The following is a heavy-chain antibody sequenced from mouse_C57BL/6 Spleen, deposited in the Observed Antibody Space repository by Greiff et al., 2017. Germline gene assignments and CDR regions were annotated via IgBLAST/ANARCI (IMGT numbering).Heavy chain of an antibody. D-gene: IGHD1-1*01. CDR2: ISPGSSYT. CDR1: GFTFSSYA. CDR3: ARDCYGSSYDDYFDY. J-gene: IGHJ2*01. V-gene: IGHV5-4*01. Sequence: EVMLVQSGAGLVKPGASLKLSCAASGFTFSSYAMSWVRQTPEQGLEWVATISPGSSYTYYPDNVKGRFTITRDNAKNNLYMHMSHLKSEDTAMYYGARDCYGSSYDDYFDYWGQGTTLTVSS.